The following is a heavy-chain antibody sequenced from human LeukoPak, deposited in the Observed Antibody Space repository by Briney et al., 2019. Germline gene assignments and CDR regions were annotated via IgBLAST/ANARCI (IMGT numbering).Heavy chain of an antibody. V-gene: IGHV3-30*03. CDR2: ISYDGSNK. J-gene: IGHJ3*02. CDR3: ARAIYYTGAFDI. Sequence: PGGSLRLSCAASGFTFSSYGMHWVRQAPGKGLEWVAVISYDGSNKYYADSVKGRFTISRDNSKNTLYLQMNSLRAEDTAVYYCARAIYYTGAFDIWGQGTMVTVSS. D-gene: IGHD3-10*01. CDR1: GFTFSSYG.